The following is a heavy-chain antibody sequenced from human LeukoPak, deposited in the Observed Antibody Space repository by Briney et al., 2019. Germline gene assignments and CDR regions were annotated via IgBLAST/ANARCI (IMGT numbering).Heavy chain of an antibody. J-gene: IGHJ6*03. Sequence: GGSLRLSCAASGFTFSSYWMSWVGQAPGKGLEWVANIKQDGSEKYYVDSVKGRFTISRDNAKNSLYLQMNSLRAEDTAVYYCARVRVYYYMDVWGKGTTVTVSS. CDR3: ARVRVYYYMDV. CDR2: IKQDGSEK. CDR1: GFTFSSYW. V-gene: IGHV3-7*01.